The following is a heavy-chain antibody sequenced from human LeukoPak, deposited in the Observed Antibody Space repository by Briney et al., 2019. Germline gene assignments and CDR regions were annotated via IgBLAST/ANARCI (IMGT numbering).Heavy chain of an antibody. Sequence: NTSETLSLTCTVSGGSISSSSYYWGWIRQPPGKGLEWIGSIYYSGSTYYNPSLKSRVTISVDTSKNQFSLKLSSVTAADTAVYYCARQRSGPNYYYYMDVWGKGTTVTISS. D-gene: IGHD3-3*01. CDR1: GGSISSSSYY. CDR3: ARQRSGPNYYYYMDV. J-gene: IGHJ6*03. CDR2: IYYSGST. V-gene: IGHV4-39*01.